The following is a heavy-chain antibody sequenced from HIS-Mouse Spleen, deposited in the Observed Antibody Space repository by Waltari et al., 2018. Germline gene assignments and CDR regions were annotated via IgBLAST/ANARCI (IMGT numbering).Heavy chain of an antibody. D-gene: IGHD6-19*01. V-gene: IGHV4-39*01. CDR1: GGSISSSSYY. CDR3: ARRRGWFDY. J-gene: IGHJ4*02. CDR2: IYYSGST. Sequence: QLQLQESGPGLVKPSETLSLTCTVSGGSISSSSYYWGGIRQPPGKGLAWIGSIYYSGSTYNNPSRKSRVTISVDTSKNQFSLKLSSVTAADTAVYYCARRRGWFDYWGQGTLVTVSS.